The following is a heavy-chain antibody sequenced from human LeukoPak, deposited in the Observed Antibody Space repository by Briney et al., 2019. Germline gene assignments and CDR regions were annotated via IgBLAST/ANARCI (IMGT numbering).Heavy chain of an antibody. CDR3: ARDNGRYYYYMDV. CDR2: IYTSGST. Sequence: SETLSLTCTVSGGSISSGNYYWSWIRQPAGKGLEWIGRIYTSGSTNYNPPLKSRVTISVDTSKNQFSLKLSSVTAADTAVYYCARDNGRYYYYMDVWGKGTTVTISS. J-gene: IGHJ6*03. CDR1: GGSISSGNYY. D-gene: IGHD2-8*01. V-gene: IGHV4-61*02.